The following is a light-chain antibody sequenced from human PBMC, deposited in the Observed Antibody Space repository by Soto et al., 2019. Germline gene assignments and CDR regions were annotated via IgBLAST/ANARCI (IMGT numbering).Light chain of an antibody. Sequence: QSVLTQPASVSGSPGQSITVSCTGTNTDVGGYNYVSWYQHRPGKAPRLMIYEVRNRLSGVSNRFSGSKSGTSATLGITGLQTGDEADYYCGTWDSSLSVGVFGTGTKVTVL. J-gene: IGLJ1*01. CDR1: NTDVGGYNY. CDR2: EVR. CDR3: GTWDSSLSVGV. V-gene: IGLV2-14*01.